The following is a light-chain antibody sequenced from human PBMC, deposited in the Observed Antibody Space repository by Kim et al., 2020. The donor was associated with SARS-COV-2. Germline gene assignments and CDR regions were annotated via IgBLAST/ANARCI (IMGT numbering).Light chain of an antibody. J-gene: IGKJ2*01. Sequence: DIVMTQSPDSLAVSLGETATINCKSSQRILYSPHNKEYLAWYQQKPGQPPKLLIYWASTRGSGVPDRCSASGSGTDFTLTISSLQAEDVAVYYCHQYYTTPHTFGQGTKLEI. V-gene: IGKV4-1*01. CDR1: QRILYSPHNKEY. CDR3: HQYYTTPHT. CDR2: WAS.